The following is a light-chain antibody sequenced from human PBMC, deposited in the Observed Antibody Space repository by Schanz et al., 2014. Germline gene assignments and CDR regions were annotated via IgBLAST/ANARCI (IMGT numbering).Light chain of an antibody. CDR1: SSDVGGYNY. V-gene: IGLV2-14*03. CDR2: DVT. Sequence: QSALTQPASVSGSPGQSITISCTGTSSDVGGYNYVSWYQQHPDRAPKLIIFDVTNRSSGVSDRFSGSKSGNTASLTISGLQAEDEADYYCSSYAGNNKLLFGGGTKLTVL. CDR3: SSYAGNNKLL. J-gene: IGLJ2*01.